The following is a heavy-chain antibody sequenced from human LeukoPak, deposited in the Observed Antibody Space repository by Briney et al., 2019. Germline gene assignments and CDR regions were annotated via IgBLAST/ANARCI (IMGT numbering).Heavy chain of an antibody. J-gene: IGHJ4*02. CDR2: IWRDGSDE. CDR3: AREEAFQLEASLDQ. V-gene: IGHV3-33*01. Sequence: GGSLRLSCAAAGFTFGDFGIHWVRQAPGKGLEWVALIWRDGSDEFYADSVKGRFTIYRDNSRNTLSLQMNSLRGEDTAVYYCAREEAFQLEASLDQWGQGTLVTVSS. CDR1: GFTFGDFG. D-gene: IGHD3-3*01.